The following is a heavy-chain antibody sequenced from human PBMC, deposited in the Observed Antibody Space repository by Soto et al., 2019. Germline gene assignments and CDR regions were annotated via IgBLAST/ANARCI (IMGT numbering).Heavy chain of an antibody. J-gene: IGHJ5*01. D-gene: IGHD2-21*01. CDR3: GRVVEGATRHTDLDS. V-gene: IGHV4-39*01. CDR2: VYYRGGA. Sequence: PSETLSLTCTVSGVSIHNSHSFWGWIRQPPGKGLEFIGTVYYRGGAHYNSSLKRRVTISVDTANNQVSLRMRSLTAADTAVYYCGRVVEGATRHTDLDSWGQGTLVTVSS. CDR1: GVSIHNSHSF.